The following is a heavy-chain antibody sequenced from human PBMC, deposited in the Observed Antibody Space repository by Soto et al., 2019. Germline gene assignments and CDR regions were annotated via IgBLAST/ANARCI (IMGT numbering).Heavy chain of an antibody. CDR1: GASISSSNW. V-gene: IGHV4-4*02. J-gene: IGHJ4*02. Sequence: PSETLSLTCAVSGASISSSNWWSWVRQPPGKGLEWIGEIYHLGSTSYNPSLKSRVTVSVDTSKNQFSLNLSSVTAADTAVYYCAGIAVTGYYFEYWGQGTLVTVSS. CDR3: AGIAVTGYYFEY. D-gene: IGHD6-19*01. CDR2: IYHLGST.